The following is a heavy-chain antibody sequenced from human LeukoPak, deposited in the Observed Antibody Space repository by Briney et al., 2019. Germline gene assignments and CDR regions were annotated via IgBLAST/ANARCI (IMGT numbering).Heavy chain of an antibody. CDR3: TSHAAFDP. CDR1: GFTFNNAW. J-gene: IGHJ5*02. V-gene: IGHV3-15*01. CDR2: IKSKNVGGTT. Sequence: GGSLRLSCAASGFTFNNAWMNWVRQAPGKGLEWVGRIKSKNVGGTTDYAAPVKGRFTISRDDSKNTVYLQMNSLKIEDTAVYYCTSHAAFDPWGQGTLVAVSS.